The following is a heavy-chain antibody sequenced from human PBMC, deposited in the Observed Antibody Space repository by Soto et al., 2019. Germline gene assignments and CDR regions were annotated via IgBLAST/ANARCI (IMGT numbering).Heavy chain of an antibody. J-gene: IGHJ5*02. CDR3: ARGENTILYGRLGNSNWFDP. V-gene: IGHV4-34*01. Sequence: LSLTCAVYGGSFSGYYWSWIRQPPGKGLEWIGEINHSGSTNYNPSLKSRVTISVDTSKNQFSLKLSSVTAADTAVYYCARGENTILYGRLGNSNWFDPWGQGTLVTVSS. CDR1: GGSFSGYY. D-gene: IGHD1-7*01. CDR2: INHSGST.